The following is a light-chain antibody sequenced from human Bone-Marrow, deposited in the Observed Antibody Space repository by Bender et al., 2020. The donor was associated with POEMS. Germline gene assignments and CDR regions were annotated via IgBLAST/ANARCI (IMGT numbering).Light chain of an antibody. CDR2: QDT. CDR1: DLGDKY. V-gene: IGLV3-1*01. Sequence: SYEVTQPPSVSVSPGQTASITCSGDDLGDKYVAWYQQKPGQSPVLVIYQDTKRPSGIPERFSGSNSGNTATLTISGTQAMDEADYYGQAGDNYSVIFGGGTKLTVL. CDR3: QAGDNYSVI. J-gene: IGLJ2*01.